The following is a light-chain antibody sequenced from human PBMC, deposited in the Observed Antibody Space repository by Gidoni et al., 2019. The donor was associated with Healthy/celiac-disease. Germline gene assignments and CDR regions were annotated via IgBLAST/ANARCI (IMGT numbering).Light chain of an antibody. Sequence: QAVETQESSLTVSPGGTVTLTCGSSTGAVTSCPYPYWFQQKPGQAPRTLIYYTSNKHSWTPARFSGSLLAGKAALTLSCAQPEDEAEYYCLLSYIGARVFGGGPKLTVL. J-gene: IGLJ3*02. V-gene: IGLV7-46*01. CDR2: YTS. CDR3: LLSYIGARV. CDR1: TGAVTSCPY.